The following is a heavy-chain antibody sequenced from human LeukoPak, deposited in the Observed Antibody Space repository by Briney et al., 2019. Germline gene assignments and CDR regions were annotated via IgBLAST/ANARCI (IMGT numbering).Heavy chain of an antibody. CDR1: GFTFSSYG. D-gene: IGHD2-15*01. CDR3: AKERASGLIDY. Sequence: GGSLRLSCAASGFTFSSYGMHWVRQAPGKGLEWVAVISYDGSNKHYADSVKGRFTISRDNSKNTLYLQMNSLRAEDTAVYYCAKERASGLIDYWGQGTLVTVSS. J-gene: IGHJ4*02. CDR2: ISYDGSNK. V-gene: IGHV3-30*18.